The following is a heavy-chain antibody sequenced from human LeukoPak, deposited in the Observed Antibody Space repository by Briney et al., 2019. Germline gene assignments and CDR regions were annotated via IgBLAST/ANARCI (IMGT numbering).Heavy chain of an antibody. V-gene: IGHV4-59*01. D-gene: IGHD3-3*01. Sequence: SETLSLTCTVSGGSISSYYWSWIRQPPGKGLEWIGYIYYSGSTNYNPSLKSRVTISVDTSKNQFSLKLSSVTAADTAVYYCARDGGDFLSGYYVYWGQGTLVTVSS. CDR1: GGSISSYY. CDR3: ARDGGDFLSGYYVY. CDR2: IYYSGST. J-gene: IGHJ4*02.